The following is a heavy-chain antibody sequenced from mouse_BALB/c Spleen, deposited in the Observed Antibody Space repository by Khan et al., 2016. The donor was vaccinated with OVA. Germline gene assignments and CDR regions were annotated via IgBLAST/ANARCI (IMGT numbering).Heavy chain of an antibody. V-gene: IGHV1S135*01. J-gene: IGHJ3*01. CDR3: TRHGYVTWITY. CDR1: GYSFTSYY. Sequence: VQLQQSGPELMKPGASVKISCKASGYSFTSYYIHWVIQSHGKSLEWIGYIDPFSGGTTYNQKFKGKATLTVDKSSNTAYIPLFNLTSEDSAVYYCTRHGYVTWITYWGQGTLVTVSA. CDR2: IDPFSGGT. D-gene: IGHD2-2*01.